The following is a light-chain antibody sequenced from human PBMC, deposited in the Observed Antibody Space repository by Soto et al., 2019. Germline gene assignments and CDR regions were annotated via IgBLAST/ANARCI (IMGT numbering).Light chain of an antibody. V-gene: IGLV1-51*01. J-gene: IGLJ2*01. CDR1: KSNVGRNY. CDR3: GTWDSRLSGFL. CDR2: DTN. Sequence: QSVLTQPPSVSAAPGQTVTVSCSGNKSNVGRNYVSWYQQFPGTAPRLLIYDTNKRPSGIPCRFSGSTSGTSATLGNTGRLTGDEAIYYCGTWDSRLSGFLFGGGTKLTVL.